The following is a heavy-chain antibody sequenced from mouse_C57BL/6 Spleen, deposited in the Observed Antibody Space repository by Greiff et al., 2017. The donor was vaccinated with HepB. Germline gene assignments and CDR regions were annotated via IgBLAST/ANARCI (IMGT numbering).Heavy chain of an antibody. CDR2: INPSTGGT. V-gene: IGHV1-42*01. Sequence: VQLKESGPELVKPGASVKISCKASGYSFTGYYMNWVKQSPEKSLEWIGEINPSTGGTTYNQKFKAKATLTVDKSSSTAYMQLKSLTSEDSAVYYCARKGLSPLDYWGQGTTLTVSS. J-gene: IGHJ2*01. CDR1: GYSFTGYY. CDR3: ARKGLSPLDY. D-gene: IGHD3-3*01.